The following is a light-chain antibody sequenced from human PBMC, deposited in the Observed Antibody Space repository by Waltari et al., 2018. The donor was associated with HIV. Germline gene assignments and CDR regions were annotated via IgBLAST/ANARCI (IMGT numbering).Light chain of an antibody. Sequence: QSVLTQSPSVSGAPGQRVTISCTGSSSHIGAGYDVHWYQQLPGTAPKLLIYGNSNRPSGVPDRCSGAKSGTSADLAITGLQGEDEADYYCQSYDSSLRGSIFGGGTKLTVL. CDR2: GNS. CDR3: QSYDSSLRGSI. V-gene: IGLV1-40*01. J-gene: IGLJ2*01. CDR1: SSHIGAGYD.